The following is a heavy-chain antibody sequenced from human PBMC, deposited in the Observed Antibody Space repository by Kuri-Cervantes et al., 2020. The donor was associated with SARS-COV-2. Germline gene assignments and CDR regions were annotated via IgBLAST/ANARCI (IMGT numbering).Heavy chain of an antibody. D-gene: IGHD4-17*01. Sequence: SETLSLTCSVSRGSISSHDSMSSNFWTWIRQPPGKGLEWIGDIHSSGSTNYNPSLKGRVTILLDASKNQFSLRLDSVTAADTAVYFCARPADYGDYVRVVYMDVWGKGTTVTVSS. CDR1: RGSISSHDSMSSNF. V-gene: IGHV4-61*01. CDR3: ARPADYGDYVRVVYMDV. CDR2: IHSSGST. J-gene: IGHJ6*04.